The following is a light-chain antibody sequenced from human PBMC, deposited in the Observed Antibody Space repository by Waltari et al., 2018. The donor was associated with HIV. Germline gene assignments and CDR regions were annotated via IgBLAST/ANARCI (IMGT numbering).Light chain of an antibody. V-gene: IGKV1-39*01. CDR1: QSISSY. Sequence: DIQITQSPSSLSASVGYRVPITCPASQSISSYLNWYQQKPGKAPKILIYAASSLQSGVPSRFSGSGSGTDVTLTISSLQPEDVATDYCQQSYSTPRTFGQGTKVEIK. CDR3: QQSYSTPRT. J-gene: IGKJ1*01. CDR2: AAS.